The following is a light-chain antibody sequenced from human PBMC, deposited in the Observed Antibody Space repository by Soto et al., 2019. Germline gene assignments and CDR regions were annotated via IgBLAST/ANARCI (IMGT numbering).Light chain of an antibody. CDR2: RDT. Sequence: SYELTQPLSVSVALGQTARITCGGNNIGSKNVHWYQQKPGQAPVLVIYRDTNRPSGIPERFSGSNSGNTATLTISRAQVGDEADYYCQVRDSSTVVFGGGTKVTVL. J-gene: IGLJ2*01. V-gene: IGLV3-9*01. CDR1: NIGSKN. CDR3: QVRDSSTVV.